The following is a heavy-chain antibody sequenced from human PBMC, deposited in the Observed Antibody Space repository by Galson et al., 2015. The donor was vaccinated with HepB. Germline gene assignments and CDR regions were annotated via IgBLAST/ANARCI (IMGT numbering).Heavy chain of an antibody. Sequence: SLRLSCAVSGFTFSNYWMTWVRQAPGKGLEWVASIKQDGSEKAYGASVKGRFTISRDNAKTSLVLQMSSLRADDTAVYHCTRDWGSSYDNWGQGTLVTVSS. CDR2: IKQDGSEK. D-gene: IGHD6-13*01. J-gene: IGHJ4*02. V-gene: IGHV3-7*03. CDR1: GFTFSNYW. CDR3: TRDWGSSYDN.